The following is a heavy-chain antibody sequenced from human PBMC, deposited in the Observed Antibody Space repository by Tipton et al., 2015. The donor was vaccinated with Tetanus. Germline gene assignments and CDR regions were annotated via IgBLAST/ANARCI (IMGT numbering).Heavy chain of an antibody. J-gene: IGHJ4*02. Sequence: TLSLTCTVSGGSMSNNYWSWIRQPPGKGLEWIAYIFHSGSTNYSPSLKSRVAISMDTPKNQISLKLSSVTAADTAIYYCAREVPAAGHFDSWGQGTLVTVSS. CDR3: AREVPAAGHFDS. D-gene: IGHD2-2*01. CDR2: IFHSGST. V-gene: IGHV4-59*01. CDR1: GGSMSNNY.